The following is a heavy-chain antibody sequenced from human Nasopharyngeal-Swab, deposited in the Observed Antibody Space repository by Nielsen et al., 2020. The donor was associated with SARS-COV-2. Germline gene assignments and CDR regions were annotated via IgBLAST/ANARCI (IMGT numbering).Heavy chain of an antibody. Sequence: GGSLRLSCAASGFTFSTYAMHWVRQAPGKGLEWVAVISYDGGNKNYADSVKGRFTISRDNPKKTLYLQMNSLRAEDTAVYYCARDPFRDCSSTSCHTGYFQHWGQGTLVTVSS. CDR1: GFTFSTYA. CDR2: ISYDGGNK. D-gene: IGHD2-2*02. V-gene: IGHV3-30-3*01. CDR3: ARDPFRDCSSTSCHTGYFQH. J-gene: IGHJ1*01.